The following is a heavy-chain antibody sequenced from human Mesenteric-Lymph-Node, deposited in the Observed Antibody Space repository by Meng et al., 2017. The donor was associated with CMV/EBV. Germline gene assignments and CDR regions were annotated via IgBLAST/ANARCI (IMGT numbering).Heavy chain of an antibody. CDR3: AKDSGSYSYPTFDT. CDR1: GFTFSSYG. CDR2: IRYDGSNK. V-gene: IGHV3-30*02. D-gene: IGHD1-26*01. J-gene: IGHJ4*02. Sequence: GESLKISCAASGFTFSSYGMHWVRQAPGKGLEWVAFIRYDGSNKYYADSVKGRFTISRGNSKNTLYLQMNSLSAEDTAVYYCAKDSGSYSYPTFDTWGQGTLVTVSS.